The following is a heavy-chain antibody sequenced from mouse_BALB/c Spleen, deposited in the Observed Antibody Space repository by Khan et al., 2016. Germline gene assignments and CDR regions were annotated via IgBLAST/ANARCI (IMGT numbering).Heavy chain of an antibody. CDR2: ISYSGST. J-gene: IGHJ4*01. CDR1: GYSFTSDYA. V-gene: IGHV3-2*02. Sequence: EVQLQESGPGLVKPSQSLSLSCNVTGYSFTSDYAWNWIRQFPGNRLEWMGYISYSGSTSYNPSLHSRISITRDTSTNQFFLQVNSVTSEDTATYDCAISDYDDKDAMDYWGQGTSVTVSS. D-gene: IGHD2-4*01. CDR3: AISDYDDKDAMDY.